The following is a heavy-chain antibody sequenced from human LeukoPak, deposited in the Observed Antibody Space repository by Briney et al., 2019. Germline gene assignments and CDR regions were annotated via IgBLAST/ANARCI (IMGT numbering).Heavy chain of an antibody. D-gene: IGHD3-10*01. CDR2: ISTYNGNT. J-gene: IGHJ4*02. CDR1: GYTFTSYG. Sequence: ASVKVSCKASGYTFTSYGISWARQAPGQGLEWMGWISTYNGNTNYAQRLQGRVTMTTDTSTSTAYMELRSLRSDDTAMYYCARHYYGAGSYYLGYWGQGTLVTVSS. CDR3: ARHYYGAGSYYLGY. V-gene: IGHV1-18*04.